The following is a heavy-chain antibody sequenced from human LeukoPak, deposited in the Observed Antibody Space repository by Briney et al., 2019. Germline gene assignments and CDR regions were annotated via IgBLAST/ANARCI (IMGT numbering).Heavy chain of an antibody. Sequence: PGGSLRLSCAASGFTFSSYGMHWVRQAPGKGLEWVAVISYDGSNKYYADSVKGRFTISRDNSKNTLYLQMNSLRAEDTAVYYCAKDRLRFLDYWGQGTLVTVSS. V-gene: IGHV3-30*18. CDR3: AKDRLRFLDY. J-gene: IGHJ4*02. CDR1: GFTFSSYG. CDR2: ISYDGSNK. D-gene: IGHD4-17*01.